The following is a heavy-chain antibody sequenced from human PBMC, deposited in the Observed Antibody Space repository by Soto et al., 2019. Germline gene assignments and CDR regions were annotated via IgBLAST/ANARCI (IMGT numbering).Heavy chain of an antibody. CDR1: GFIFENFG. Sequence: VVLLESGGGLEQPGGSLRLSCAASGFIFENFGMSWVRQAPGKGLEWISSISGSGFKKYYADSVKGRFTISRDNSKSTVYLELNNLSAEDTAVYHCAKKQGVELVPLATVDWFDPWGQGSVVTVSS. D-gene: IGHD1-26*01. CDR3: AKKQGVELVPLATVDWFDP. V-gene: IGHV3-23*01. CDR2: ISGSGFKK. J-gene: IGHJ5*02.